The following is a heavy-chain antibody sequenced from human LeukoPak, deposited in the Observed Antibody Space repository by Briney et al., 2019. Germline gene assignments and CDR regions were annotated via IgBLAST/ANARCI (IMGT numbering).Heavy chain of an antibody. Sequence: GGSLRLSCAASGFTFSSYAMHWVRQAPGKGLEWVAVISYDGSNKYYADSVKGRFTISRDNAKNSLYLQMNSLRAEDTAVYYCARDRDYYDSSGYPLDYWGQGTLVTVSS. CDR2: ISYDGSNK. V-gene: IGHV3-30*04. CDR3: ARDRDYYDSSGYPLDY. CDR1: GFTFSSYA. D-gene: IGHD3-22*01. J-gene: IGHJ4*02.